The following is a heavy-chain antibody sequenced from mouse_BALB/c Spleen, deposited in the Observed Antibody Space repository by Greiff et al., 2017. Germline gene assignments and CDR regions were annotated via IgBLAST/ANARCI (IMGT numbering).Heavy chain of an antibody. CDR2: ISSGGSYT. J-gene: IGHJ4*01. D-gene: IGHD1-1*01. CDR3: ARQGYYYGSSYDAMDY. CDR1: GFTFSSYA. Sequence: EVQLVESGGGLVKPGGSLKLSCAASGFTFSSYAMSWVRQTPEKRLEWVATISSGGSYTYYPDSVKGRFTISRDNAKNTLYLQMSSLRSEDTAMYYCARQGYYYGSSYDAMDYWGQGTSVTVSS. V-gene: IGHV5-9-3*01.